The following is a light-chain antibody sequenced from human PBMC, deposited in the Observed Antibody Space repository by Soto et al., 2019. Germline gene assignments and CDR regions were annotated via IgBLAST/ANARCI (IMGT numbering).Light chain of an antibody. CDR1: SSDVGGYNY. V-gene: IGLV2-8*01. CDR2: EVN. Sequence: QSALTQPPSASGSPGQSVTISCTGTSSDVGGYNYVSWYQQHPGKAPKFMIYEVNKRSSGVPDRFSGSKSGNTASLTVSGLQAEDEADYYCSSYAGSINWVFGGGTKLTVL. J-gene: IGLJ3*02. CDR3: SSYAGSINWV.